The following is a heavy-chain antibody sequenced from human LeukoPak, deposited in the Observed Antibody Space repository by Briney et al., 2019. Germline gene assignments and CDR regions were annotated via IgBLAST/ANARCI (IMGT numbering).Heavy chain of an antibody. CDR1: GFTFSSYG. CDR2: ISYDGSNK. Sequence: PGGSLRLSCAASGFTFSSYGMHWVRQAPGKGLEWVAVISYDGSNKYYADSVKGRFTISRDNSKNTLYLQMNSLRAEDTAVYYCEKDSLEYGSSWYLGAFDIWGQGTMVTVSS. CDR3: EKDSLEYGSSWYLGAFDI. V-gene: IGHV3-30*18. D-gene: IGHD6-13*01. J-gene: IGHJ3*02.